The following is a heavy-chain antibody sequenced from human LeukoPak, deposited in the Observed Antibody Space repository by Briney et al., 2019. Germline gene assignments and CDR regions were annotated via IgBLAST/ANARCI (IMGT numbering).Heavy chain of an antibody. CDR1: GGSISSGGYS. Sequence: SETLSLTCAVSGGSISSGGYSWSWIQQPPGKGLEWIGYIYHSGSTYYNPSLKSRVTISVDRSKNQFSLKPSSVTAADTAVYYCASYGHAFDIWGQGTMVTVSS. CDR3: ASYGHAFDI. J-gene: IGHJ3*02. D-gene: IGHD4-17*01. V-gene: IGHV4-30-2*01. CDR2: IYHSGST.